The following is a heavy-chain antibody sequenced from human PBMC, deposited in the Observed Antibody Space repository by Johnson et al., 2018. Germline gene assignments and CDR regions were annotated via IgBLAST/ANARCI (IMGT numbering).Heavy chain of an antibody. D-gene: IGHD6-13*01. J-gene: IGHJ3*02. V-gene: IGHV3-30-3*01. CDR1: GFTFSSYA. CDR2: ISYDGSNK. Sequence: QVQLVESGGGVVQPGRSLRLSCAASGFTFSSYAMHWVRQAPGKGLEWVAVISYDGSNKYYADSVKGRFTISRDNSKNTLYLQMNSLRAEDTAGYYCARTRPGYSSSWNHAFDIWGQGTMVTVSS. CDR3: ARTRPGYSSSWNHAFDI.